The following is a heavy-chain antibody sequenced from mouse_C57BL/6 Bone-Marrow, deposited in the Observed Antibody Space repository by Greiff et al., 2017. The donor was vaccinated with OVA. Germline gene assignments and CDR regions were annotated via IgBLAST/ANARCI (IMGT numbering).Heavy chain of an antibody. Sequence: QLQQPGAELVRPGTSVKLSCKASGYTFTSYWMHWVKQRPGQGLEWIGVIDPSDSYTNYNQKFKGKATLTVDTSSSTAYMQLSSLTSEDSAVYYCARSGYYGYIWFAYWGQGTLVTVSA. D-gene: IGHD2-2*01. J-gene: IGHJ3*01. V-gene: IGHV1-59*01. CDR3: ARSGYYGYIWFAY. CDR1: GYTFTSYW. CDR2: IDPSDSYT.